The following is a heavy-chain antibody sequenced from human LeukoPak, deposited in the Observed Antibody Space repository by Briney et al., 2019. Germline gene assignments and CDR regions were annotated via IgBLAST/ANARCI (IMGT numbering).Heavy chain of an antibody. CDR3: ARRRTVYSSGWYFEGGAQTFDY. Sequence: PSETLSLTCIVSGGSIRSSSYYWGWIRQPPGKGLEWIGEINHSGSTNYNPSLKSRVTISVDTSKNQFSLKLSSVTAADTAVYYCARRRTVYSSGWYFEGGAQTFDYWGQGTLVTVSS. D-gene: IGHD6-19*01. J-gene: IGHJ4*02. CDR2: INHSGST. V-gene: IGHV4-39*07. CDR1: GGSIRSSSYY.